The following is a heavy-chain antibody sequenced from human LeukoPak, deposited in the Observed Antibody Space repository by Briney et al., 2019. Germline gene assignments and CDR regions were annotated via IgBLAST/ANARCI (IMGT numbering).Heavy chain of an antibody. Sequence: PGGTLRLSCAASGFTFSSYGMSWVRQAPGKGLEWVSAISGSGGSTYYADSVKGRFTISRDNAKNSLYLQMNSLRAEDTAVYYCARIPDYGDYTFDYWGQGTLVTVSS. D-gene: IGHD4-17*01. J-gene: IGHJ4*02. CDR1: GFTFSSYG. CDR3: ARIPDYGDYTFDY. CDR2: ISGSGGST. V-gene: IGHV3-23*01.